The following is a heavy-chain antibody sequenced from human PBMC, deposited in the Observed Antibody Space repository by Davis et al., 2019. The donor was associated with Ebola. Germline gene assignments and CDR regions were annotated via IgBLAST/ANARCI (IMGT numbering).Heavy chain of an antibody. V-gene: IGHV3-30-3*01. CDR1: GFTFSSYP. J-gene: IGHJ4*02. Sequence: PGGSLRLSCAASGFTFSSYPMHWVRQAPGKELEWVAIISHDGSSEYYADSVKGRFTISRDRSRNTVSLQMSSLRSEDTAVYYCARGSRDSSGYYWGYWGQGTLVTVSS. CDR2: ISHDGSSE. D-gene: IGHD3-22*01. CDR3: ARGSRDSSGYYWGY.